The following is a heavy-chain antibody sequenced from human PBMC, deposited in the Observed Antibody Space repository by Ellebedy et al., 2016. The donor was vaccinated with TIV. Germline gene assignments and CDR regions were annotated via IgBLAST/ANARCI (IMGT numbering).Heavy chain of an antibody. Sequence: GGSLRLXXAVSGFTVSSNYMSWVRQAPGRGLEWVSVIYAGGTTDYVASVKGRFSISRDTSKNTLFLQMNSLRADDTAIYYCVKGAWLDDWGQGTLVIVSS. D-gene: IGHD1-26*01. J-gene: IGHJ4*02. CDR2: IYAGGTT. CDR1: GFTVSSNY. CDR3: VKGAWLDD. V-gene: IGHV3-53*01.